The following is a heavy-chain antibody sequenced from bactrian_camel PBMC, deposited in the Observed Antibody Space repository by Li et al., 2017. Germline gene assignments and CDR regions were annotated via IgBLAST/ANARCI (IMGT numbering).Heavy chain of an antibody. CDR2: INSIGGT. Sequence: HVQLVESGGGSVEAGGSLNLSCTYQGYIRCMAWFRQAPGKEREKVATINSIGGTTYADSVKGRFIISKDNAKNTLYLQMNNLKPEDTAMYYCAVQTTAFAKEVWLLRADFATWCQGTQVTVS. D-gene: IGHD1*01. CDR1: GYIRC. CDR3: AVQTTAFAKEVWLLRADFAT. J-gene: IGHJ6*01. V-gene: IGHV3S53*01.